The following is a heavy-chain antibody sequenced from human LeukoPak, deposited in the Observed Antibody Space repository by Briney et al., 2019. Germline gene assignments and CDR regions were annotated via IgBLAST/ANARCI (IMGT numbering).Heavy chain of an antibody. CDR3: ARDPAPHGSGSYYEAPFDP. Sequence: ASVKVSCKASGGTFSSYAISWVRQAPGQGLEWMGRIIPILGIANYAQKFQGRVTITADKSTSTAYMELSSLRSEDTAVYYCARDPAPHGSGSYYEAPFDPWGQGTLVTVSS. CDR2: IIPILGIA. CDR1: GGTFSSYA. D-gene: IGHD3-10*01. J-gene: IGHJ5*02. V-gene: IGHV1-69*04.